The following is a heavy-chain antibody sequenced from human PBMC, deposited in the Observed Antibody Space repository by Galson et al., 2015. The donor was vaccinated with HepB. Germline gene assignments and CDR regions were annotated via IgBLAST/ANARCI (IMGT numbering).Heavy chain of an antibody. Sequence: SLRLSCAASGFTFTNYAMNWVRQAPGKGLEWVSGISGSGDRTDYADSVKGRFTISRDNSKNTLYLQMNSLRAEDTAVYYCAKTNLPSGSYLAPFDLWGQGTLVTVSS. J-gene: IGHJ5*02. CDR1: GFTFTNYA. CDR2: ISGSGDRT. CDR3: AKTNLPSGSYLAPFDL. V-gene: IGHV3-23*01. D-gene: IGHD3-10*01.